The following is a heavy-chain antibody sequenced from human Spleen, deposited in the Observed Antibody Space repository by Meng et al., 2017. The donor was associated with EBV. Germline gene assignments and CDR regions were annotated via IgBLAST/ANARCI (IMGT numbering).Heavy chain of an antibody. CDR3: AIGVTLVRGY. J-gene: IGHJ4*02. Sequence: QRLLRQVSRRLLKPSVSLSLPCAVYDGSFSAFYWNWFRQSPGKALEWIGEINHSGSTNYNPSLKSRVTMSVDTSKNQFSLKLSSLTAADTAMYYCAIGVTLVRGYWGQGTLVTVSS. V-gene: IGHV4-34*01. CDR2: INHSGST. CDR1: DGSFSAFY. D-gene: IGHD3-10*01.